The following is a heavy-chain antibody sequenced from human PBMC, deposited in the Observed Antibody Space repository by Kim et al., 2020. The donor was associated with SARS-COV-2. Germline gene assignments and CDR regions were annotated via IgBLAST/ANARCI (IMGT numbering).Heavy chain of an antibody. V-gene: IGHV7-4-1*02. J-gene: IGHJ4*02. CDR3: VRGPYDILTGYDPRDY. CDR1: GYTFTRYA. D-gene: IGHD3-9*01. Sequence: ASVKVSCKASGYTFTRYAINWVRQAPGKGLEWMGWIATNSGNPTYAQGFTGRFVFSLDTSVSTAYLQISSLKAEDTAVYYCVRGPYDILTGYDPRDYWGQ. CDR2: IATNSGNP.